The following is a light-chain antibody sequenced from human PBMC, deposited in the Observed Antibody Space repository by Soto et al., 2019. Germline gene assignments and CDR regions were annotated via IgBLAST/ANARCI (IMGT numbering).Light chain of an antibody. CDR3: QQDGSSRNT. CDR1: QSVTSSY. J-gene: IGKJ2*01. CDR2: SAS. Sequence: ENVLTQSPGTLSLSPGERATLSCRASQSVTSSYLAWYQQKPGQAPRLLIYSASSRATGVPDRFSGSGSATDFTLTISRVEPEDFAVYYCQQDGSSRNTFGQGTK. V-gene: IGKV3-20*01.